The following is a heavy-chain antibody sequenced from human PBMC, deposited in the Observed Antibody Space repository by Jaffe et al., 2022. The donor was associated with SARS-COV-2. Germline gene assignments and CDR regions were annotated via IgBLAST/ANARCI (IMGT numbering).Heavy chain of an antibody. D-gene: IGHD3-22*01. CDR3: TTDPAVVQYYYDSSGYYYRGY. Sequence: EVQLVESGGGLVKPGGSLRLSCAASGFTFSNAWMSWVRQAPGKGLEWVGRIKSKTDGGTTDYAAPVKGRFTISRDDSKNTLYLQMNSLKTEDTAVYYCTTDPAVVQYYYDSSGYYYRGYWGQGTLVTVSS. J-gene: IGHJ4*02. CDR1: GFTFSNAW. V-gene: IGHV3-15*01. CDR2: IKSKTDGGTT.